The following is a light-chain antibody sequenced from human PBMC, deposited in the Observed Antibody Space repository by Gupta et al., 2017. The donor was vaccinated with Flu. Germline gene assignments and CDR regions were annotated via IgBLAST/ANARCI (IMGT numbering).Light chain of an antibody. CDR3: QQYNSYLFT. CDR2: KAS. Sequence: SASVGDRVTITCRASQSISSWLAWYQQKPGKAPKLLIYKASSLESGVPSRFSGSGSGTEFTLTISSLQPDDFATYYCQQYNSYLFTFGPGTKVDIK. J-gene: IGKJ3*01. CDR1: QSISSW. V-gene: IGKV1-5*03.